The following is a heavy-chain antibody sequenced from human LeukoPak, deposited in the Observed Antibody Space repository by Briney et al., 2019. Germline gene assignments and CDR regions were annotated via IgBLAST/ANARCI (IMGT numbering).Heavy chain of an antibody. Sequence: SQTLSLTCAISGDSVSSNSAAWNWIRQSPSRGLEWLGRTYYRSKWYDDYAVSVRSRITISPDTSTNQFSLQLSSVTPEDTAVYYCARVDQWPPSGWFDPWGQGIQVTVSS. D-gene: IGHD6-19*01. CDR1: GDSVSSNSAA. V-gene: IGHV6-1*01. CDR2: TYYRSKWYD. J-gene: IGHJ5*02. CDR3: ARVDQWPPSGWFDP.